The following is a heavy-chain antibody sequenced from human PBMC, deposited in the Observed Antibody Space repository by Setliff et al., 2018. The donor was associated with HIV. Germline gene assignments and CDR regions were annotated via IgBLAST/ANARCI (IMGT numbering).Heavy chain of an antibody. CDR1: GGTFSKYG. Sequence: SVKVSCKTSGGTFSKYGVNWVRRAPGQGLEWMGGITAIFGTTNYAQKFQGRFTISRDNANNSLFLEMSNLKVEDTAVYYCARSSGPTRYDLYIRNYEVAPLDYWGQGALVTVSS. CDR3: ARSSGPTRYDLYIRNYEVAPLDY. V-gene: IGHV1-69*05. D-gene: IGHD3-16*01. CDR2: ITAIFGTT. J-gene: IGHJ4*02.